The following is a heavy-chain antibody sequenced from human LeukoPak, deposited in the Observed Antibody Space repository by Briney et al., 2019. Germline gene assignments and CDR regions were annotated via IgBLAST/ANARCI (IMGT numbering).Heavy chain of an antibody. D-gene: IGHD4-17*01. J-gene: IGHJ4*02. CDR2: ISYDGSNK. V-gene: IGHV3-30*14. CDR3: ARATTTRTRFDY. Sequence: GGSLRLSCAASGFTFSSYAMHWVRQAPGKGLEWVAVISYDGSNKYYADSVKGRFTISRGNSKNTLYLQMNSLRDEDTAVYFCARATTTRTRFDYWGQGTLVTVSS. CDR1: GFTFSSYA.